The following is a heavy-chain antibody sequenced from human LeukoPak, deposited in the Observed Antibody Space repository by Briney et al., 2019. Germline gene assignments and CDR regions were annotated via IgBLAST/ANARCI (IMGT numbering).Heavy chain of an antibody. D-gene: IGHD6-13*01. Sequence: GGPLRLSCAASGFTFDDYGMSWVRQAPGKGLEWVSGINWNGGSTGYADSVKGRFTISRDNAKNSLYLQMNSLRAEDKALYYCASRSSWLSGFDYWGQGTLVTVSS. J-gene: IGHJ4*02. V-gene: IGHV3-20*04. CDR2: INWNGGST. CDR1: GFTFDDYG. CDR3: ASRSSWLSGFDY.